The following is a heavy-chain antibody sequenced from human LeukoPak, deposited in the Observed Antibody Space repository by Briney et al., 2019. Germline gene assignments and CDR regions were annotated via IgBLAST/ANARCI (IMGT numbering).Heavy chain of an antibody. CDR3: ARANNWEFDY. CDR1: GGTFSSYA. V-gene: IGHV1-69*05. D-gene: IGHD1-20*01. CDR2: IIPIFGTA. Sequence: ASVKVSRKASGGTFSSYAISGVRQAPGQGLEWMGRIIPIFGTANYAQKFQGRVTLTTDESTSTAYMELSSLRSEDTAVYYCARANNWEFDYWGQGTLVTVSS. J-gene: IGHJ4*02.